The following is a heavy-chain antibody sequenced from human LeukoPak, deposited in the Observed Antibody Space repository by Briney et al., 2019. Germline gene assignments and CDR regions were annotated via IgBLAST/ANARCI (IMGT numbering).Heavy chain of an antibody. CDR2: INAGNGNT. V-gene: IGHV1-3*01. D-gene: IGHD6-13*01. J-gene: IGHJ5*02. CDR3: ASSEGIAGGWFDP. CDR1: GYTFISYA. Sequence: ASVKVSCKASGYTFISYAMHWVRQAPGQRLEWMGWINAGNGNTKYSQKFQGRVTITRDTSASTAYMELSSLRSEDTAVYYCASSEGIAGGWFDPWGQGTLVTVSS.